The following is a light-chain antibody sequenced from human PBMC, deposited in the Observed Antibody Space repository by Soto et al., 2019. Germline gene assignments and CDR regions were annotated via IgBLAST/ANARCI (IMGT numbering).Light chain of an antibody. CDR2: EVN. Sequence: QSALTQPASVSASPGQSITISCTGTSSDVGGYNYVSWYQQHPGKAPKLIIYEVNNRPSGVSNRFSGSKSGNTASLTISGLQPEDEDDYYCTSYTSRNTYFFGSGTKLTVL. CDR3: TSYTSRNTYF. J-gene: IGLJ1*01. CDR1: SSDVGGYNY. V-gene: IGLV2-14*01.